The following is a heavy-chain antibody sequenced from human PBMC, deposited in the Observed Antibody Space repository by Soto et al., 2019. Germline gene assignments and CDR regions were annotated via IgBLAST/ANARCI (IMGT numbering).Heavy chain of an antibody. Sequence: SETLSLTCAVSGGSISSSNWWSWVRQPPGKGLEWIGEIYHSGSTNYNPSLKSRVTISVDKSKNQFSLKLSSVTAADTAVYYCARAQGYSSSWDYYGMDVWGQGTTVTVSS. V-gene: IGHV4-4*02. CDR1: GGSISSSNW. J-gene: IGHJ6*02. CDR2: IYHSGST. CDR3: ARAQGYSSSWDYYGMDV. D-gene: IGHD6-13*01.